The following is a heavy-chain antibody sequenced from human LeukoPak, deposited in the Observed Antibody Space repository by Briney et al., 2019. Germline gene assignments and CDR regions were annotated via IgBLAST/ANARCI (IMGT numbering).Heavy chain of an antibody. CDR2: IYHSGST. Sequence: SETLSLTCAVSGYSISSGYYWGWIRQPPGKGLEWIGSIYHSGSTYYNPSLKSRVTISVDTSKNQFSLKLSSVTAADTAVYYCARDQPRGSYYGYYYYGMDVWGQGTTVTVSS. J-gene: IGHJ6*02. D-gene: IGHD1-26*01. CDR3: ARDQPRGSYYGYYYYGMDV. V-gene: IGHV4-38-2*02. CDR1: GYSISSGYY.